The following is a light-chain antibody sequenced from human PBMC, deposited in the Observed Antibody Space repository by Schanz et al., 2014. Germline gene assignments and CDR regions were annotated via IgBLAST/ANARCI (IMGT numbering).Light chain of an antibody. CDR3: SSYAGSNNLL. Sequence: QSALTQPASVSGSPGQSITISCTGTSSDVGGYNYVSWYQQHPGTVPKPMIYNVNTQPSGVPDRFSGSKSGNTASLTVSGLQAEDEADYYCSSYAGSNNLLFGGGTKLTVL. CDR2: NVN. V-gene: IGLV2-8*01. J-gene: IGLJ2*01. CDR1: SSDVGGYNY.